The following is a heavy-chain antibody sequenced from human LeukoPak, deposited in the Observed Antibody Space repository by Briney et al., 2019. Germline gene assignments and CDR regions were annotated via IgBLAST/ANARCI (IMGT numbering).Heavy chain of an antibody. Sequence: KPSETLSLTCTVSGGSISSDYWSWIRQPPGKGLEWIGWIYASGITNYNPSLKSRVTISVDTSKNQFSLKLTSVTAADTAVYYCARLGSGWPSDYWGQGTLVTVSS. V-gene: IGHV4-4*09. D-gene: IGHD6-25*01. J-gene: IGHJ4*02. CDR2: IYASGIT. CDR3: ARLGSGWPSDY. CDR1: GGSISSDY.